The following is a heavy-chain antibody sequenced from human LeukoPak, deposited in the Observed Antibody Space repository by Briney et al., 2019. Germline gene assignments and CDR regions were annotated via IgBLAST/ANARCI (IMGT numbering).Heavy chain of an antibody. CDR3: ARDQFLLGYCSGGRGCRRAYYFDY. D-gene: IGHD2-15*01. Sequence: ASVKVSCKASGYTFTSYGISWVRQAPGQGLEWMGWISGYNRNTNYAQKFQGRVTMTTDTSTSTAYMEVRSLRSDDTAVYYCARDQFLLGYCSGGRGCRRAYYFDYWGQGTLVTVSS. V-gene: IGHV1-18*01. CDR1: GYTFTSYG. J-gene: IGHJ4*02. CDR2: ISGYNRNT.